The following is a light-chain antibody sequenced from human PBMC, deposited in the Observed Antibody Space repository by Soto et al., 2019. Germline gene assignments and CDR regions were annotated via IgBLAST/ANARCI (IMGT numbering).Light chain of an antibody. V-gene: IGLV2-8*01. CDR3: SSYVGTNSYV. CDR1: SSDVGGYNY. Sequence: QSVLTQPPSASGSPGQAVTISCPGTSSDVGGYNYVSWYQHHPGKAPKLIIYEVYKRPSGVPDRFSGSKSGNTAALTVSGLQAEDEADYYCSSYVGTNSYVFGTGTKAPS. CDR2: EVY. J-gene: IGLJ1*01.